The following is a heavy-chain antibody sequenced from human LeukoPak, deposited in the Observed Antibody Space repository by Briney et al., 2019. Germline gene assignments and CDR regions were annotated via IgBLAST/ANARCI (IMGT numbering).Heavy chain of an antibody. Sequence: SETLSLTCAVSGGSISSSNWWSWVRQPPGKGLEWIGEIYHSGSTNYNPSLKSRVTISVDKSKNQFSLKLNSVTAADTAVYYCASNYDSSGYAFDIWGQGTMVTVSS. D-gene: IGHD3-22*01. J-gene: IGHJ3*02. CDR3: ASNYDSSGYAFDI. V-gene: IGHV4-4*02. CDR2: IYHSGST. CDR1: GGSISSSNW.